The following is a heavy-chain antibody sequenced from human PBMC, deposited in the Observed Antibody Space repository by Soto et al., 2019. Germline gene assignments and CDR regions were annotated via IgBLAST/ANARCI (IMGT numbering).Heavy chain of an antibody. CDR2: INPNSGNP. Sequence: GASVKVSCKGSGYTFTSYDINLVRQSNGQGRQWMGWINPNSGNPGYAQNFQVRVTMTRNTSISTAYMELSSLRSEDTAVYYCATADIVVLPAAMPFSYYYYYMDVWGKGTTVTVSS. D-gene: IGHD2-2*01. J-gene: IGHJ6*03. V-gene: IGHV1-8*01. CDR1: GYTFTSYD. CDR3: ATADIVVLPAAMPFSYYYYYMDV.